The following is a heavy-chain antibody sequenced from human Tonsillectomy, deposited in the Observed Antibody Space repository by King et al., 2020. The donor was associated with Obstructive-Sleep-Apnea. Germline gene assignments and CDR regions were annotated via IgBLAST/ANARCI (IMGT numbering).Heavy chain of an antibody. Sequence: ITLKESGPTLVKPTQTLTLTCTFSGFSLSTSGVGVGWIRQPPGKALEWLALIYWDDDKRYSPSLKSRLTITKDTSKNQVVLTMTNMDPVDTATYYCAHRLRFGELSDFDYWGQGTLVTVSS. CDR2: IYWDDDK. J-gene: IGHJ4*02. CDR1: GFSLSTSGVG. D-gene: IGHD3-10*01. V-gene: IGHV2-5*02. CDR3: AHRLRFGELSDFDY.